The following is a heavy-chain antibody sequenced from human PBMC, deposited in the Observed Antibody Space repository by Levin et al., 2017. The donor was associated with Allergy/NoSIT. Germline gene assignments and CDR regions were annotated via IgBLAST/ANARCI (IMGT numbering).Heavy chain of an antibody. V-gene: IGHV1-69*01. D-gene: IGHD2-15*01. CDR1: GGTFSSYA. J-gene: IGHJ4*02. CDR3: ARAVLVVAASTAFDY. CDR2: IIPIFGTA. Sequence: KISCKASGGTFSSYAISWVRQAPGQGLEWMGGIIPIFGTANYAQKFQGRVTITADESTSTAYMELSSLRSEDTAVYYCARAVLVVAASTAFDYWGQGTLVTVSS.